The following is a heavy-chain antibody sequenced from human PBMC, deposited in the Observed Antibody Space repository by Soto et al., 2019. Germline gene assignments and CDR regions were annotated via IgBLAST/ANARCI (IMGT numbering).Heavy chain of an antibody. CDR1: GYTFGNND. CDR3: ARMATSGTLNWFDP. CDR2: MNPNSGNT. V-gene: IGHV1-8*01. J-gene: IGHJ5*02. Sequence: GPVKVSCKASGYTFGNNDISWVRQATGQGLEWMGWMNPNSGNTGYAQKFQGRVTMTRNTSMTTAYLELSSLRSDDTAIYYCARMATSGTLNWFDPWGQGTLVTVSS.